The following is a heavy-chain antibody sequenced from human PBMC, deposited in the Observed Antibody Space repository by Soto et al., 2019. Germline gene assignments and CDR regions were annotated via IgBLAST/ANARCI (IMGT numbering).Heavy chain of an antibody. J-gene: IGHJ5*02. D-gene: IGHD5-12*01. CDR2: IWYDGSNK. CDR3: ARGPIVANLDH. V-gene: IGHV3-33*01. Sequence: QVQLVESRGGVVQPGKSLRLSCAASGFTFSDYGMHWVRQAPGKGLEWVAVIWYDGSNKYYAESVKGRFSISRDNSKNTVYLQMNSLTADDTAVYYCARGPIVANLDHWGQGTLVIVSS. CDR1: GFTFSDYG.